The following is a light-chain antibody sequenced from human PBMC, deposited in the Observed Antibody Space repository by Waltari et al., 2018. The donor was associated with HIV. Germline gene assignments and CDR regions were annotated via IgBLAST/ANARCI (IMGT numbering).Light chain of an antibody. CDR2: DVS. Sequence: QSALTQPASVSGSPGHSLTISSTVPSRAVGGYTYVSSYQQHPGQAAKLMIYDVSNLPSWVSNRFSGSKSGNRASLTISGLQAEYEADYYCSSYTSSSTREVFGGGTKLTVL. CDR3: SSYTSSSTREV. CDR1: SRAVGGYTY. J-gene: IGLJ3*02. V-gene: IGLV2-14*03.